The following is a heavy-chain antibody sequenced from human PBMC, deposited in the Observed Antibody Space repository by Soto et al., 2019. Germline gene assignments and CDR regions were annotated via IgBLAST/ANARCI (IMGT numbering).Heavy chain of an antibody. CDR1: GSTFSSYA. V-gene: IGHV3-30-3*01. CDR2: ISYDGSNK. CDR3: ARVVAYYGMDV. Sequence: GGSLRLSCAASGSTFSSYAMHWVRQAPGKGLEWVAVISYDGSNKYYADSVKGRFTISRDNSKNTLYLQMNSLRAEDTAVYYCARVVAYYGMDVWGQGTTVTVSS. J-gene: IGHJ6*02. D-gene: IGHD2-15*01.